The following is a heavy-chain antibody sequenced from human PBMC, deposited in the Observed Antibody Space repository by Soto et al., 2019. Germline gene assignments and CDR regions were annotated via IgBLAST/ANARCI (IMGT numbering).Heavy chain of an antibody. J-gene: IGHJ4*02. CDR1: CYSFTSYW. V-gene: IGHV5-51*04. D-gene: IGHD6-19*01. CDR3: ARLRKEASPPRIAVAGTSRGDFDY. CDR2: NYPGDSDT. Sequence: ESPKIPCKGSCYSFTSYWIGWVRQMPGKGLVLMGSNYPGDSDTRDSASFQSQVTSSADKPISTACLQWRSLKAWDTAMYYFARLRKEASPPRIAVAGTSRGDFDYWGQGTLVTVSS.